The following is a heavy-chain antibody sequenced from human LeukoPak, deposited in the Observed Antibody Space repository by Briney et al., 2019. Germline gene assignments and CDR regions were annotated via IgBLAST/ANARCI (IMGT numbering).Heavy chain of an antibody. D-gene: IGHD3-16*01. V-gene: IGHV1-46*01. CDR2: VNPSGGGT. CDR3: VRTLGAVLDSRYWFDP. Sequence: ASVKVSCKASGYTFTTYGFSWVRQAPGQGLEWMGVVNPSGGGTSYAQTFQARLTMTRDMSTTTVYMELSSLRSEDTAVYYCVRTLGAVLDSRYWFDPWGQGTLVTVSS. J-gene: IGHJ5*02. CDR1: GYTFTTYG.